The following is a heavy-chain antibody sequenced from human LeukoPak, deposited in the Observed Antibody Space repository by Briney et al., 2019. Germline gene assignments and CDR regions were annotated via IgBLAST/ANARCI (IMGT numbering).Heavy chain of an antibody. V-gene: IGHV3-48*01. D-gene: IGHD6-13*01. J-gene: IGHJ4*02. CDR2: ISSSSSTI. CDR3: ARDGSSWTFDY. Sequence: HPGGSLRLSCAASGFTFSSYSMNWVRQAPGKGLEWVSYISSSSSTIYYADSVKGRFTISRDNAKNSLYLQMNSLRAEDTAVYYCARDGSSWTFDYWGQGTLVTVSS. CDR1: GFTFSSYS.